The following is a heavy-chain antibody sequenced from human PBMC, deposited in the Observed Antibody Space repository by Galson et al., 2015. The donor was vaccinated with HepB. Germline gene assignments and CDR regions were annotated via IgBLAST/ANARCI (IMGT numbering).Heavy chain of an antibody. CDR2: INSDGSST. J-gene: IGHJ2*01. V-gene: IGHV3-74*01. D-gene: IGHD3-10*01. CDR1: GFTFSSYW. CDR3: ARVLLSAAKGWFGELLFADWYFDL. Sequence: SLRLSCAASGFTFSSYWMHWVRQAPGKGLVWVSRINSDGSSTSYADSVKGRFTISRDNAKNTLYLQMNSLRAEDTAVYYCARVLLSAAKGWFGELLFADWYFDLWGRGTLVTVSS.